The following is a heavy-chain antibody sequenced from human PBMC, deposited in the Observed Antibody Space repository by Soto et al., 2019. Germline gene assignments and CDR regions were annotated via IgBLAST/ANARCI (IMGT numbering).Heavy chain of an antibody. CDR3: TTDNPVYYYDSSGHYVMSRGLDY. Sequence: LRLSCAASGFTFSNAWMSWVRQAPGKGLEWVGRIKSKTDGGTTDYAAPVKGRFTISRDDSKNTLYLQMNSLKTEDTAVYYCTTDNPVYYYDSSGHYVMSRGLDYWGQGTLVTVSS. V-gene: IGHV3-15*01. D-gene: IGHD3-22*01. J-gene: IGHJ4*02. CDR1: GFTFSNAW. CDR2: IKSKTDGGTT.